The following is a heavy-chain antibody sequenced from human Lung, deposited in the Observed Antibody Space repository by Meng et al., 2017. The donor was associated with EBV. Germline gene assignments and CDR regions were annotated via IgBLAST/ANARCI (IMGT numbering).Heavy chain of an antibody. J-gene: IGHJ5*02. V-gene: IGHV4-31*03. CDR3: ARASYGSGSPLGESWFDP. D-gene: IGHD3-10*01. Sequence: QLPRPGSGPRRVNPSQTLSLPCTASGGSVGSGAYYWSWIRQRPGKGLEWIGYIYYSGSTYYNPSLRSRLTISVDTSKNQFSLKLSSVTAAATAVYYCARASYGSGSPLGESWFDPWGQGTLVTVSS. CDR2: IYYSGST. CDR1: GGSVGSGAYY.